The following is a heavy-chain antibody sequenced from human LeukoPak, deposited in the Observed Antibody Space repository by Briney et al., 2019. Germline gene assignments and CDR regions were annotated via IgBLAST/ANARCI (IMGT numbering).Heavy chain of an antibody. CDR3: ARGVRLGDLSLGY. J-gene: IGHJ4*02. CDR1: GGPISSGGDY. D-gene: IGHD3-16*02. Sequence: TQTLSLIWTVAGGPISSGGDYWSWIREHTWKALKWIGYIHYSGSTYFNPSLKSRVTISVDTSKNQFSLKLNSVTAADTAVYYCARGVRLGDLSLGYWGQGTLVTVSS. V-gene: IGHV4-31*02. CDR2: IHYSGST.